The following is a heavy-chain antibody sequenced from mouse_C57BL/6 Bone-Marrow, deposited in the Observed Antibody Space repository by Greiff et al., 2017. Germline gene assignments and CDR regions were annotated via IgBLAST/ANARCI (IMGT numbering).Heavy chain of an antibody. J-gene: IGHJ2*01. CDR2: IYPGSGNT. CDR1: GYTFTDYY. D-gene: IGHD1-2*01. Sequence: QVQLQQSGAELVRPGASVKLSCKASGYTFTDYYINWVKQRPGQGLEWIARIYPGSGNTYYNEKFKGKATLTAEKSSSTAYMQLSSLTSEDSAVYFCARSYIKDYWGQGTTLTVSS. V-gene: IGHV1-76*01. CDR3: ARSYIKDY.